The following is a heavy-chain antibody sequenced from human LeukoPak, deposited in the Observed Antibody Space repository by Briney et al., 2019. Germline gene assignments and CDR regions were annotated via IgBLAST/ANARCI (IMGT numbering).Heavy chain of an antibody. CDR2: INPNSGGT. Sequence: GASVKVSCKTSGYTFAGYYVHWVRQAPGQGLEWMGWINPNSGGTNYAQKFQGRVTMTRDTPIRTAYMELSRLRSDDTAVYYCARSPTTLSSNSSPSDYWGRGTLATVSS. CDR3: ARSPTTLSSNSSPSDY. V-gene: IGHV1-2*02. CDR1: GYTFAGYY. J-gene: IGHJ4*02. D-gene: IGHD6-6*01.